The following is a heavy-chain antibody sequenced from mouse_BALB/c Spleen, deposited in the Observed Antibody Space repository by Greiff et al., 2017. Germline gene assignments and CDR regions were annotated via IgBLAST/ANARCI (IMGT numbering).Heavy chain of an antibody. J-gene: IGHJ3*01. CDR1: GFDFSRYW. Sequence: EVNLVESGGGLVQPGGSLKLSCAASGFDFSRYWMSWVRQAPGKGLEWIGEINPDSSTINYTPSLKDKFIISRDNAKNTLYLQMSKVRSEDTALYYCARSPHYYGYGFAYWGQGTLVTVSA. CDR2: INPDSSTI. V-gene: IGHV4-1*02. D-gene: IGHD1-2*01. CDR3: ARSPHYYGYGFAY.